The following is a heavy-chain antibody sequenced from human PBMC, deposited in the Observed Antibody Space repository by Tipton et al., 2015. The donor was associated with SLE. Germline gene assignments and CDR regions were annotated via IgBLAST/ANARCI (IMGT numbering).Heavy chain of an antibody. CDR2: IFYTGTT. Sequence: TLSLTCSISGSSITSSSHYWAWIRQPPGKGLEWIGSIFYTGTTYYNPSLKSRVTVSVETSKTHFSLKMGSVTAADTAMYYCARLSSGTGDFEHWGQGTLVIVSS. D-gene: IGHD7-27*01. CDR1: GSSITSSSHY. V-gene: IGHV4-39*01. CDR3: ARLSSGTGDFEH. J-gene: IGHJ4*02.